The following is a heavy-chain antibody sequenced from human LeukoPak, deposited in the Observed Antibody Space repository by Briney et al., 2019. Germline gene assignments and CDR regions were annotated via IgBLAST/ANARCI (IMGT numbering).Heavy chain of an antibody. V-gene: IGHV1-2*02. CDR2: INPNSGGT. CDR3: ARELGGDYASGGYYDDY. D-gene: IGHD3-22*01. CDR1: GYTFTGYY. J-gene: IGHJ4*02. Sequence: RGASVKVSCKTSGYTFTGYYLHWVRQAPGQGLEWMGWINPNSGGTNYARNFLGRVTMTRDTSISTAYMELSRLRSDDTAVYYCARELGGDYASGGYYDDYWGQGTLVTVSS.